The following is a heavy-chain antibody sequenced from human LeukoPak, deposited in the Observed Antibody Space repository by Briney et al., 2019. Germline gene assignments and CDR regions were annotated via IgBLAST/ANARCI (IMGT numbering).Heavy chain of an antibody. D-gene: IGHD7-27*01. CDR3: AKDGGLWVSAHWGDS. J-gene: IGHJ4*02. Sequence: PGGSLRLSCAASGFTFSSYTMSWVRQAPGKGLEWVSNITNSEGKKYYADSVKGRFTVSRDNSKNTLFLQMNSLRAEDTAVYYCAKDGGLWVSAHWGDSWGRGTLVTVSS. CDR1: GFTFSSYT. CDR2: ITNSEGKK. V-gene: IGHV3-23*01.